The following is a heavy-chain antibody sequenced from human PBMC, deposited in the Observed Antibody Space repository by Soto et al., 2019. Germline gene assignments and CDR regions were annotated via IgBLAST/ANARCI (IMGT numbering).Heavy chain of an antibody. Sequence: KASETLSLTCAVYGGSFSGYYWCWIRQRPGKGLEWIGEINHSGSTNYNPSFKSRVTISVDTSKNQFSLKLSSVTAADTAVYYCARGSSKGGGRQLRYFAWHRPKYYGMYVWGQGTTVTVS. CDR2: INHSGST. D-gene: IGHD3-9*01. V-gene: IGHV4-34*01. J-gene: IGHJ6*02. CDR1: GGSFSGYY. CDR3: ARGSSKGGGRQLRYFAWHRPKYYGMYV.